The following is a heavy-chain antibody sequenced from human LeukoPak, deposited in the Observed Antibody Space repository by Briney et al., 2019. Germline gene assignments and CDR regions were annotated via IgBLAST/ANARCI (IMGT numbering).Heavy chain of an antibody. CDR3: ALGYSSGWPYFDY. CDR1: EFTFSSYA. Sequence: GGSLRLSCAASEFTFSSYAMSWVRQAPGKGLEWVSAISGSGGSAYYADSVKGRFTISRDNSKNTLYLQMNSLRAEDTAVYYCALGYSSGWPYFDYWGQGTLVTVSS. D-gene: IGHD6-19*01. V-gene: IGHV3-23*01. J-gene: IGHJ4*02. CDR2: ISGSGGSA.